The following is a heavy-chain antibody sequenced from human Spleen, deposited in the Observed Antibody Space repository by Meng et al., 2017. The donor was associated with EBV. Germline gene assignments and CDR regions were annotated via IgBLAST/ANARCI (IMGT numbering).Heavy chain of an antibody. J-gene: IGHJ4*01. CDR2: INLGGNT. CDR3: ATWNNNGWYYGY. Sequence: QGPVKPWGPGLFRPLRNLVLTRPLCCGSYSGFDWSWIRQPPGKGLEWIGEINLGGNTNYNPSLKSRVSISVDTSKNHFSLKVDSVTAADTAVYYCATWNNNGWYYGYWGQGTLVTVSS. V-gene: IGHV4-34*01. D-gene: IGHD6-19*01. CDR1: CGSYSGFD.